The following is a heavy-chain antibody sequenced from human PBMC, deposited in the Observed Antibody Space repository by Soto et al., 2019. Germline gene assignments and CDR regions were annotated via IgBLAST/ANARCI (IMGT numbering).Heavy chain of an antibody. Sequence: QLQLQESGPGLVKPSETLSLMCTVPGGSISSFYWGWIRQPPGKGLEWMGSTYYGGSPYYNPSLTIPVTISVDTPKNHLSPKLSSVTAADTAVYYCARHPELRNFDYWGQGTLGTVSS. CDR1: GGSISSFY. J-gene: IGHJ4*02. CDR3: ARHPELRNFDY. D-gene: IGHD2-21*01. CDR2: TYYGGSP. V-gene: IGHV4-39*01.